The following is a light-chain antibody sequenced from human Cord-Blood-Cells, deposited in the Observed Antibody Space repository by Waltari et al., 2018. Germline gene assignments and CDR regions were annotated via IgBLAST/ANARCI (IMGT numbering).Light chain of an antibody. Sequence: QSALTQPASVSGSAGQSITISRTGTSSDVGRYNLVSWYQQHPGKAPKLMNYEGSNRPSGVSDRFTGSKSGNKASLTSPGLQPEYEADDYCCSSAGSSTGVFGGGTKLTVL. CDR2: EGS. CDR1: SSDVGRYNL. J-gene: IGLJ3*02. V-gene: IGLV2-23*01. CDR3: CSSAGSSTGV.